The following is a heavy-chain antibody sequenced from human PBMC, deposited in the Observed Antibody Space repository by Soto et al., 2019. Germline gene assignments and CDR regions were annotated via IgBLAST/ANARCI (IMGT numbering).Heavy chain of an antibody. CDR1: GFTFSSYS. D-gene: IGHD6-13*01. J-gene: IGHJ6*02. CDR2: ISSSSSYI. CDR3: ARDFGTLAAAGAGDYYYYGMDV. V-gene: IGHV3-21*01. Sequence: EVQLVESGGGLVKPGGSLRLSCAASGFTFSSYSMNWVRQAPGKGLEWVSSISSSSSYIYYADSVKGRFTISRDNAKNSLYLQMNSLRAEDTAVYYCARDFGTLAAAGAGDYYYYGMDVWGQGTTVTVSS.